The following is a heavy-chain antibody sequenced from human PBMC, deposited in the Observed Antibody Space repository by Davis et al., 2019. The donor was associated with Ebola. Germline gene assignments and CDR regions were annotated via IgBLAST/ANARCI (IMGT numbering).Heavy chain of an antibody. V-gene: IGHV3-33*05. Sequence: GESLKISCVTSRFTFSSYGMHWVRQAPGKGLEWVAVISHDGRKTYYADSVKGRFTVSRENSKNTLYLQMDSLRPEDTAMYYCAGQGYCSGIQCNHAPSGDWGQGTLVTVS. CDR2: ISHDGRKT. J-gene: IGHJ4*02. D-gene: IGHD2-15*01. CDR3: AGQGYCSGIQCNHAPSGD. CDR1: RFTFSSYG.